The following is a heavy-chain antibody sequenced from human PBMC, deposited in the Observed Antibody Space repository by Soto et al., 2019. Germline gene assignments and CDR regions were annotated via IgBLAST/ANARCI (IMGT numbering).Heavy chain of an antibody. Sequence: PVGPLRLSCAASGFTFSSYGIHWVRQAPGKGLEWVAVISYDGSNKYYADSVKGRFTISRDNSKNTLYLQMNSLRAEDTAVYYCAKSPEDDYVWGSYRSIDYWGQGTLVTVS. CDR1: GFTFSSYG. CDR2: ISYDGSNK. V-gene: IGHV3-30*18. D-gene: IGHD3-16*02. J-gene: IGHJ4*02. CDR3: AKSPEDDYVWGSYRSIDY.